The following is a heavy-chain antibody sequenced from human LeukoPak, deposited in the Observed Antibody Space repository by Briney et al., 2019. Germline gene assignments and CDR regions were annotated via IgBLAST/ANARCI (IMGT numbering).Heavy chain of an antibody. CDR1: GGSITSSSYY. CDR3: ARVDPYSSSWSTYYFDC. CDR2: IYYTGGT. J-gene: IGHJ4*02. Sequence: SETLSLTCSVSGGSITSSSYYWGWIRQPPEKGLEWIGSIYYTGGTYYNPSLKSRVTMSVDTSKNQFSLKLNSVIAADTAVYYCARVDPYSSSWSTYYFDCWGQGTLVTVSS. D-gene: IGHD6-13*01. V-gene: IGHV4-39*07.